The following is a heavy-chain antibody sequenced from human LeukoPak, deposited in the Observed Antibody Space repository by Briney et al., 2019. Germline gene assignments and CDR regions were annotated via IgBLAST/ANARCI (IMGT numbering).Heavy chain of an antibody. D-gene: IGHD1-1*01. V-gene: IGHV5-51*01. CDR3: ARQLGERTFNWNDFDY. J-gene: IGHJ4*02. CDR2: IYPGDSDT. Sequence: GESLKISCKGSGYSFTGYWIGWVRQMPGKGLEWMGIIYPGDSDTRYSPSFQGQVTISADKSIGTAYLQWSSLKASDTAIYYCARQLGERTFNWNDFDYWGQGTLVTVPS. CDR1: GYSFTGYW.